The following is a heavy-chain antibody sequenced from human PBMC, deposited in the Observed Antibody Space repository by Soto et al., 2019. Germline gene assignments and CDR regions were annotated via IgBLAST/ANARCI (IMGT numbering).Heavy chain of an antibody. CDR2: IYYSGST. J-gene: IGHJ4*02. CDR3: ARSPIRGYSYGYFDY. Sequence: QVQLQETGPGLVKPSQTLSLTCTVSGGSISSGGYYWSWIRQHPGKGLEWIGYIYYSGSTYYNPSLKSRVTISVDTSKNQFSLKLSSVTAADTAVYYCARSPIRGYSYGYFDYWGQGTLVTVSS. CDR1: GGSISSGGYY. V-gene: IGHV4-31*03. D-gene: IGHD5-18*01.